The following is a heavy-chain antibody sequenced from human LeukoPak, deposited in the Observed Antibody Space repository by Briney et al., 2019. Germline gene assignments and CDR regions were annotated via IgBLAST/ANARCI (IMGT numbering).Heavy chain of an antibody. Sequence: SETLSLTCTVSGGSISSYYWSWIRQPPGKGLEWIGYIYYSGSTNYNPPLKSRVTISIDTSKKQFSLKLSSVTAADTAVYYCARIGSGISDAFDIWGQGTMVTVSS. D-gene: IGHD3-10*01. CDR3: ARIGSGISDAFDI. V-gene: IGHV4-59*01. CDR2: IYYSGST. CDR1: GGSISSYY. J-gene: IGHJ3*02.